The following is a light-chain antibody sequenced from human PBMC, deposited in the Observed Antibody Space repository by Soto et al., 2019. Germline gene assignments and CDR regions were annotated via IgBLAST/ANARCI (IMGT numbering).Light chain of an antibody. CDR1: QSVSSY. J-gene: IGKJ3*01. V-gene: IGKV3-11*01. CDR3: QQRSNWPIFT. Sequence: EIVLTQSPATLSLSPGERATLSCRASQSVSSYLAWYQQKPGQAPRLLIYDASTRATGIPARFSGSGSGTDFPLTISSLEPEDFAVYYCQQRSNWPIFTFGPGTKVDIK. CDR2: DAS.